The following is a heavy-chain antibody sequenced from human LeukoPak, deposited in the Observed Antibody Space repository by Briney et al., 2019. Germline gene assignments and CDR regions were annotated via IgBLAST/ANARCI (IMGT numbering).Heavy chain of an antibody. CDR3: ATLYDYVWGSCV. Sequence: ASVKVSCKVSGYTLTELSMHWVRQAPGKGLEWMGGFDPEDGETIYARKFQGRVTMTEDTSTDTAYMELSSLRSEDTAVYYCATLYDYVWGSCVWGQGTLVTVSS. CDR1: GYTLTELS. CDR2: FDPEDGET. D-gene: IGHD3-16*01. V-gene: IGHV1-24*01. J-gene: IGHJ4*02.